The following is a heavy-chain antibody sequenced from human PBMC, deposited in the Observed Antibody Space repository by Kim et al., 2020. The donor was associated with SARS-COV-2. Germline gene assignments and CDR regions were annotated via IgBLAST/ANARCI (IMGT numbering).Heavy chain of an antibody. CDR3: ARGLRYGSGSYQISKYYYYGMDV. CDR2: IGTAGDT. D-gene: IGHD3-10*01. V-gene: IGHV3-13*01. J-gene: IGHJ6*02. Sequence: GGSLRLSCAASGFTFSSYDMHWVRQATGKGLEWVSAIGTAGDTYYPGSVKGRFTISRENAKNSLYLQMNSLRAGDTAVYYCARGLRYGSGSYQISKYYYYGMDVWGQGTTVTVSS. CDR1: GFTFSSYD.